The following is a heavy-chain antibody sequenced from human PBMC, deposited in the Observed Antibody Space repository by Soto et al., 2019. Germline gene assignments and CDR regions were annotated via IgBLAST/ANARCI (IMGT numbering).Heavy chain of an antibody. CDR3: AIVRGRYCSGGSCYSGYNYFDY. CDR1: GGSISSYY. CDR2: IYYSGST. Sequence: SETLSLTCTVSGGSISSYYWSWIRQPPGKGLEWIGYIYYSGSTNYNPSLKSRVTISVDTSKNQFSLKLSSVTAADTAVYYCAIVRGRYCSGGSCYSGYNYFDYWGQGTLVTVSS. D-gene: IGHD2-15*01. V-gene: IGHV4-59*01. J-gene: IGHJ4*02.